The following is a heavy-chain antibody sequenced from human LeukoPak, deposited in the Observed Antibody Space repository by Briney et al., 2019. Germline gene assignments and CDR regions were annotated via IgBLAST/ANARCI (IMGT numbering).Heavy chain of an antibody. D-gene: IGHD5-18*01. CDR1: GYSFTNYW. CDR2: IYPGDSDT. Sequence: GESLKISCKGSGYSFTNYWIAWVRQMPGKGLEWMGIIYPGDSDTRYSPSFQGQVTISADKSISTAYLQWRSLKASDTAVYYCARGPEGYGPSCFDYWGQGTLVAVSS. J-gene: IGHJ4*02. V-gene: IGHV5-51*01. CDR3: ARGPEGYGPSCFDY.